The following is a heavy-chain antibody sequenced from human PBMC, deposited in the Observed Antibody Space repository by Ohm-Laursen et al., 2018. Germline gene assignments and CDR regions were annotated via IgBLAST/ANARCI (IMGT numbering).Heavy chain of an antibody. J-gene: IGHJ3*02. CDR1: GFTFSSYA. Sequence: GSLRLSCTASGFTFSSYAMSWVRQAPGKGLEWVSAISSSGGTIYYADSVKGRFTISRDNAKNSLYLQMNSLTAEDTAVYYCARDTAYDIWGQGTMVTVSS. CDR3: ARDTAYDI. CDR2: ISSSGGTI. V-gene: IGHV3-23*01.